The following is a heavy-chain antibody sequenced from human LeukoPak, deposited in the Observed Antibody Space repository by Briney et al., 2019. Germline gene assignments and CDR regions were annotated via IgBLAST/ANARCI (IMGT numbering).Heavy chain of an antibody. CDR2: ISSSSSYI. CDR3: ARETDNTWSYAFDI. V-gene: IGHV3-21*01. J-gene: IGHJ3*02. CDR1: GFTFSSYS. D-gene: IGHD1-14*01. Sequence: GGSLRLSCAASGFTFSSYSMNWVRQAPGKGLEWVSSISSSSSYIYYADSVKGRFTISRDNAKNSLYLQMNSLRAEDTAVYYCARETDNTWSYAFDIWGQGTMVTVSS.